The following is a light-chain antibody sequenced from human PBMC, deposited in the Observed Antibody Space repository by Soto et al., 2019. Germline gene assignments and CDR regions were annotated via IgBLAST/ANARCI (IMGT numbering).Light chain of an antibody. V-gene: IGKV3-15*01. Sequence: EIVLTQSPATLSVSPGERATLSCGASQSLSSNLAWYQQKPGQAPRLLIYGTSTRATGIPARFSGRGSGTEFTLSISSLQSDDFAVYSCQQYNTWPRTFGQGTKVEIK. CDR1: QSLSSN. CDR2: GTS. CDR3: QQYNTWPRT. J-gene: IGKJ1*01.